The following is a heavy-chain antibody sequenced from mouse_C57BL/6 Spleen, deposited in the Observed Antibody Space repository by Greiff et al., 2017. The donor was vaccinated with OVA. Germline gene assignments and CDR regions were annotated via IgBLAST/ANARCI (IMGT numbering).Heavy chain of an antibody. CDR2: IYPGSGST. J-gene: IGHJ3*01. Sequence: QVQLQQPGAELVKPGASVKMSCKASGYTFTSYWITWVKQRPGQGLEWIGDIYPGSGSTNYNEKFKSKATLTVDTSSSTAYMQLSSLTSEDSAVYYCAREKAYAPGFAYWGQGTLVTVSA. CDR1: GYTFTSYW. D-gene: IGHD6-5*01. CDR3: AREKAYAPGFAY. V-gene: IGHV1-55*01.